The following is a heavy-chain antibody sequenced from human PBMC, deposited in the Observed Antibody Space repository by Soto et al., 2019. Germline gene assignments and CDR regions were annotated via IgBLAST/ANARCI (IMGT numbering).Heavy chain of an antibody. J-gene: IGHJ4*02. D-gene: IGHD6-13*01. CDR2: ISSNGGST. V-gene: IGHV3-64D*08. CDR1: GFTFSSYA. Sequence: GGSLRLSCSASGFTFSSYAMHWVRQAPGKGLEYVSAISSNGGSTYYADSVKGRFTISRDNSKNTLYLQMSSLRAEDTAVYYCVKDRVAAAGFHDYFAYWGQGNLVTVSS. CDR3: VKDRVAAAGFHDYFAY.